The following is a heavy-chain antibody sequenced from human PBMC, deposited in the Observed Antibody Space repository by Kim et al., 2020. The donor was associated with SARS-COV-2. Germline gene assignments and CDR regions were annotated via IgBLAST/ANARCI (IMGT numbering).Heavy chain of an antibody. CDR1: GFTFSSYA. V-gene: IGHV3-23*01. CDR3: AKYYGSGSYYFGVIDY. D-gene: IGHD3-10*01. Sequence: GGSLRLSCAASGFTFSSYAMSWVRQAPGKGLEWVSAISGSGGSTYYADSVKGRFTISRDNSKNTLYLQMNSLRAEDTAVYYCAKYYGSGSYYFGVIDYWGQGTLVTVSS. J-gene: IGHJ4*02. CDR2: ISGSGGST.